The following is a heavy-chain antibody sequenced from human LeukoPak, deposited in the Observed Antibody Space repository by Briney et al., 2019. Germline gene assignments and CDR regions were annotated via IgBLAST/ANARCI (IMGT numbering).Heavy chain of an antibody. D-gene: IGHD3-3*01. CDR3: AKDYEVLRFLEWFQYYGMDV. V-gene: IGHV3-48*03. J-gene: IGHJ6*02. CDR2: ISSSGSTI. CDR1: GFTFSSYE. Sequence: GGSLRLSCAASGFTFSSYEMNWVRQAPGKGLEWVSYISSSGSTIYYADSVKGRFTISRDNSKNSLYLQMNSLRTEDTALYYCAKDYEVLRFLEWFQYYGMDVWGQGTTVTVSS.